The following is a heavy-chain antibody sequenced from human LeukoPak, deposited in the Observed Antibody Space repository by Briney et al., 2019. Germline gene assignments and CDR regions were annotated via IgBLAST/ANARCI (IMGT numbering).Heavy chain of an antibody. Sequence: GGSLRLSCAVSGFTFSSYAMSWVRQAPGKGLEWVGRIKSKTHGGTTDYAAPVYGRFTVSRDDSKNTLYLQMNSLQTEDTAVYYCTTFSDCTSSICYTNYWGQGTLVTVSS. J-gene: IGHJ4*02. CDR3: TTFSDCTSSICYTNY. CDR2: IKSKTHGGTT. V-gene: IGHV3-15*01. CDR1: GFTFSSYA. D-gene: IGHD2-2*02.